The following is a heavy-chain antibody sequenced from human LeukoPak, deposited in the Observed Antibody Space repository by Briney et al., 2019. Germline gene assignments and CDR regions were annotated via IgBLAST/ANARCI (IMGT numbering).Heavy chain of an antibody. CDR3: ARTGDWSYFDY. CDR1: GYSISSGYY. CDR2: IYHSGST. J-gene: IGHJ4*02. V-gene: IGHV4-38-2*02. D-gene: IGHD2-21*02. Sequence: SETLSLTCTVSGYSISSGYYWGWIRQPPGKGLEWIGSIYHSGSTYYNPSLKSRVTISVDTSKNQFSLKLSSVTAADTAVYYCARTGDWSYFDYWGQGTLVTVSS.